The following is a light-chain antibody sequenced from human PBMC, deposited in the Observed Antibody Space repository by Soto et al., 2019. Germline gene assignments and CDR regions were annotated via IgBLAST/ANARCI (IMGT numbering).Light chain of an antibody. CDR1: QSFSSW. Sequence: DIQMTQSPSTLSASVGDRVTITCRASQSFSSWLAWYQQKPGKAPNLLIYKASSLQSGVPSRFSGSGSGTEFTLTISSLQPDDFATYYCQQYNSYSTFGQGTKVEIK. CDR2: KAS. V-gene: IGKV1-5*03. CDR3: QQYNSYST. J-gene: IGKJ1*01.